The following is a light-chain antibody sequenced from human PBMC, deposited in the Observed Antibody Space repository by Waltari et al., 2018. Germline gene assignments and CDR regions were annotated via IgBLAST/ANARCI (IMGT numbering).Light chain of an antibody. Sequence: SYVLTQPPSLSVAPGETARIPCGGNNIENKNVQWYQQKPGQAPVLVVHDDSGRPSGGPERIPGSNAGNTGTLTISRVEAGDGADYYCQVWDSSSDQQVFGTGTKVTVL. CDR2: DDS. J-gene: IGLJ1*01. V-gene: IGLV3-21*02. CDR1: NIENKN. CDR3: QVWDSSSDQQV.